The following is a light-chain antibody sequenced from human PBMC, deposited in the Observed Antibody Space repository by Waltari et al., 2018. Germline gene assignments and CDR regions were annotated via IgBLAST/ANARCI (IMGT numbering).Light chain of an antibody. J-gene: IGKJ1*01. CDR3: QLYGTSFLWR. CDR2: GAS. V-gene: IGKV3-20*01. Sequence: ESVLTQSPDTLSLSPGERATLPCRASQTVNSNYLAWYQQKSGQAPRLLIYGASKRATGIPDRFSGSGSETAFTLTISRLEPEDFAVYYCQLYGTSFLWRFGQGTRVEI. CDR1: QTVNSNY.